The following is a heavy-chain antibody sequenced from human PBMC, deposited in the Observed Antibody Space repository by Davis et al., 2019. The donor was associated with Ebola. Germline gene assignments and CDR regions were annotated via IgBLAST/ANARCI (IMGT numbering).Heavy chain of an antibody. CDR3: ARDQWPHDYHYYGMDV. V-gene: IGHV3-30*03. J-gene: IGHJ6*02. Sequence: GESLKISCAASGLPFSPYGMHWVRQAPGRGLEWVALISYDGNNKYYADSVKGRFTISRDNSKNTLYLQMNSLTVNDTAVYYCARDQWPHDYHYYGMDVWAKGPRSPSP. CDR2: ISYDGNNK. CDR1: GLPFSPYG. D-gene: IGHD4/OR15-4a*01.